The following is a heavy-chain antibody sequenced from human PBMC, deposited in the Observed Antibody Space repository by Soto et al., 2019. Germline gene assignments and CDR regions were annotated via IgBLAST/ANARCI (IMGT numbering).Heavy chain of an antibody. D-gene: IGHD2-15*01. CDR1: GGPISSGDYY. J-gene: IGHJ5*02. CDR2: IYYSGST. V-gene: IGHV4-30-4*01. CDR3: AGFYGGSHNWFDP. Sequence: SETLSLTCTVSGGPISSGDYYWSWIRQPPGKGLEWIGYIYYSGSTYYNPSLKSRVTISVDTSKNQFSLKLSSVTAADTAVYYCAGFYGGSHNWFDPWGQGTLVTVSS.